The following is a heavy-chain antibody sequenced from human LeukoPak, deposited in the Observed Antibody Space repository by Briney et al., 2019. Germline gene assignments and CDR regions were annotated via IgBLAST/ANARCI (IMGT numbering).Heavy chain of an antibody. J-gene: IGHJ4*02. D-gene: IGHD6-19*01. CDR2: ISSSSSTI. CDR1: GFTFSSYS. V-gene: IGHV3-48*01. CDR3: ARDSPDSSGWYYYFDY. Sequence: PGGSLRLSCAASGFTFSSYSMNWVRQARGKGLEWVSYISSSSSTIYYADSVKGRFTISRDNAKNSLYLQMNSLRAEDTAVYYCARDSPDSSGWYYYFDYWGQGTLVTVSS.